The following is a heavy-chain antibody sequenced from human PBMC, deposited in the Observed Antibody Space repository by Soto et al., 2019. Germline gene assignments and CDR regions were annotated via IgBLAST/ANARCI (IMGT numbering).Heavy chain of an antibody. V-gene: IGHV3-66*01. Sequence: GGSLRLSCTASGFTVSSNYMSWVRQAPWKGLEWVSVIYSGGTTYYADSVKGRFTISRDNSKNTLYLQMNSLRAEDTAVYYCARGGSASGGYYYYVMDVWGQGTTVTVSS. J-gene: IGHJ6*02. CDR3: ARGGSASGGYYYYVMDV. CDR1: GFTVSSNY. CDR2: IYSGGTT. D-gene: IGHD3-16*01.